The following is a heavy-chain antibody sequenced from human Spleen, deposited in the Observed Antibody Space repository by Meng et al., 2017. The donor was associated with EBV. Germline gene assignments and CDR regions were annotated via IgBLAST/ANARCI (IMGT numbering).Heavy chain of an antibody. D-gene: IGHD2-2*02. CDR2: IYFTGST. Sequence: QVQLAESGPGLVKPSETLSLTCTVSGGSVRSGTYYWSWIRQPPGKGLEWIGYIYFTGSTKYNPSLKTRVTISVDTSRNQFSLRLTSVTTADTAVYYCARKLYTDSFFDSWGQGTLVTVSS. CDR1: GGSVRSGTYY. J-gene: IGHJ4*02. CDR3: ARKLYTDSFFDS. V-gene: IGHV4-61*01.